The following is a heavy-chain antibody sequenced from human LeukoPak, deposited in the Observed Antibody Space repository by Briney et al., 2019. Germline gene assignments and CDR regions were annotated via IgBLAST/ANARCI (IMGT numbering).Heavy chain of an antibody. J-gene: IGHJ4*02. D-gene: IGHD1-26*01. CDR2: IYTSGSN. CDR3: ARESGSYRGVDY. V-gene: IGHV4-4*07. Sequence: SETLSLTYAVSGGSISGYYWSWIRQPAGKGLEWIGRIYTSGSNKYNPSLMIRVTMSVDTSKSQFSLNLTSVTAADTAVYYCARESGSYRGVDYWGQGTLVTVSS. CDR1: GGSISGYY.